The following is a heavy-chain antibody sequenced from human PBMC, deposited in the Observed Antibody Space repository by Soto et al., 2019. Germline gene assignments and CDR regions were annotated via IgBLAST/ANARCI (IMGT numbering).Heavy chain of an antibody. CDR1: CYTFTSYV. Sequence: VCCKASCYTFTSYVIVWLQHSHGQGLEWMGWISAYNGNTNYAQKLQGRVTMTTDTSTSTAYMELRSLRSDDTAVYYCARVGDFWSGHNYFDFWGQATLVTLSS. V-gene: IGHV1-18*04. CDR3: ARVGDFWSGHNYFDF. D-gene: IGHD3-3*01. J-gene: IGHJ4*02. CDR2: ISAYNGNT.